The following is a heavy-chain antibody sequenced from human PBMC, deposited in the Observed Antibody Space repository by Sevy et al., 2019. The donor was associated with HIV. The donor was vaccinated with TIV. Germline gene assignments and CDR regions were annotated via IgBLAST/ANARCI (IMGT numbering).Heavy chain of an antibody. CDR3: ARGDYGGNPFYYYGMDV. D-gene: IGHD4-17*01. J-gene: IGHJ6*02. CDR1: GFTFSSYS. CDR2: ISSSSTL. Sequence: GGSLRLSCAASGFTFSSYSMNWVRQAPGKGLEWVSYISSSSTLYYADSVKGRFTISRDNAKNSLYLQMNSLRDEDTAVYYCARGDYGGNPFYYYGMDVWGQGTTVTVSS. V-gene: IGHV3-48*02.